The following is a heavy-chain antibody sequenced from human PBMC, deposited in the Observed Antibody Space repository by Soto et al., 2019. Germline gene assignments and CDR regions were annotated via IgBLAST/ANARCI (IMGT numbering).Heavy chain of an antibody. CDR3: ARDLASATGSTY. CDR1: GYTFSSYY. CDR2: INPNGGTT. V-gene: IGHV1-46*01. Sequence: GASVKISCKASGYTFSSYYIHWVRQAPGQGLEWMGVINPNGGTTGYAQKFQGRVTMTRDTSTSTVYMELSRLTSEDTAVYYCARDLASATGSTYWGQGTLVTVSS. D-gene: IGHD1-7*01. J-gene: IGHJ4*02.